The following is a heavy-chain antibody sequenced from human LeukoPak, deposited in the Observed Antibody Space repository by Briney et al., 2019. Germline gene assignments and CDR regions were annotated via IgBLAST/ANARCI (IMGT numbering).Heavy chain of an antibody. CDR2: IRSKTYGGTT. CDR1: GFTFGDYG. CDR3: TGSFGELTFFDY. D-gene: IGHD3-10*01. J-gene: IGHJ4*02. Sequence: GRSLRLSCTASGFTFGDYGMSWVRQAPGKGLEWVGFIRSKTYGGTTEYAASVKGRFTISRDDSKSIAYLQMNSLKTEDTAVYYCTGSFGELTFFDYWGQGTLVTVSS. V-gene: IGHV3-49*04.